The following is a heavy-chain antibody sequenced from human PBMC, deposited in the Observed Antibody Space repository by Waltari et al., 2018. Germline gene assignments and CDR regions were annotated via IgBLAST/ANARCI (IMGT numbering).Heavy chain of an antibody. J-gene: IGHJ4*02. CDR3: AKDRGSNYPNYFDY. CDR1: AFPFSRSA. D-gene: IGHD3-10*01. Sequence: EVQLLESGGGLVQPGGSLILSCADSAFPFSRSAMTWVRQAPGKGLEWVSAISGSGGSTYYADSVKGRFTISRDNSKNTLYLQMNSLRAEDTAVYYCAKDRGSNYPNYFDYWGQGTLVTVSS. V-gene: IGHV3-23*01. CDR2: ISGSGGST.